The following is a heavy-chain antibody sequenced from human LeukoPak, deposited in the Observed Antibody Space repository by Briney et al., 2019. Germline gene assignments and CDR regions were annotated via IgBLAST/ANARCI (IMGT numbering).Heavy chain of an antibody. Sequence: ASVKVSCKASGYTFTSYDINWVRQATGQGLEWMGWMNPNSGNTGYAQKFQGRVTMTRNTSISTAYMELSSLRSEDTAVYYCARGIRFGKLWGYRFDPWGQGTLVTVSS. D-gene: IGHD3-10*01. CDR2: MNPNSGNT. J-gene: IGHJ5*02. V-gene: IGHV1-8*01. CDR3: ARGIRFGKLWGYRFDP. CDR1: GYTFTSYD.